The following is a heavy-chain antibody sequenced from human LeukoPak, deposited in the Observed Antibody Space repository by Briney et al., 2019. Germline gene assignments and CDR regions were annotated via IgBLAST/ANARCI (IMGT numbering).Heavy chain of an antibody. Sequence: GESLKISCKGSGYSFTSYWIGWVRQMPGKGLEWMGIIYPGDSDTRYSPSFQGQVTISADKSISTAYLQWSSLKASDTAMYYCARDRIAAAGTDWFDPWGQGTLVTVSS. CDR3: ARDRIAAAGTDWFDP. CDR1: GYSFTSYW. D-gene: IGHD6-13*01. V-gene: IGHV5-51*01. J-gene: IGHJ5*02. CDR2: IYPGDSDT.